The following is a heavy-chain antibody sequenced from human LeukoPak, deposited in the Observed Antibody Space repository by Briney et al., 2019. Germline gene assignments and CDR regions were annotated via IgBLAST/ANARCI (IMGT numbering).Heavy chain of an antibody. CDR2: IYYSGST. J-gene: IGHJ4*02. V-gene: IGHV4-59*12. Sequence: SETLSLTCTVSGGSISSYYWSWIRKPPGKGLEWIGYIYYSGSTNYNPSLKSRVTISVDTSKNQFSLKLSSVTAADTAVYYCARATIIEGNYFDYWGQGTLVTVSS. D-gene: IGHD3-22*01. CDR3: ARATIIEGNYFDY. CDR1: GGSISSYY.